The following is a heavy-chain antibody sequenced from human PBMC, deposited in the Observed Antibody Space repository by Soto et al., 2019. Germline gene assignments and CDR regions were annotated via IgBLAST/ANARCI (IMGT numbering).Heavy chain of an antibody. CDR3: TTVTTVDYYFDY. J-gene: IGHJ4*02. CDR1: GLTFSYRY. V-gene: IGHV3-72*01. D-gene: IGHD4-17*01. Sequence: GGSLRLSCAASGLTFSYRYMDWVRQAPGKGLEWVGRIRKKTNSYTTEYAASVKGRFIISRDDSTNSLYLQMSSLKTEATAVYYCTTVTTVDYYFDYWGQGTLVTVSS. CDR2: IRKKTNSYTT.